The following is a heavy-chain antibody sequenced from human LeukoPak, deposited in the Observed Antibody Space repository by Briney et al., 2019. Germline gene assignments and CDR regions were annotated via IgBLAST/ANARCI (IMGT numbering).Heavy chain of an antibody. CDR1: GYTFIGYY. J-gene: IGHJ5*02. V-gene: IGHV1-2*02. D-gene: IGHD3-16*02. CDR2: INPQSAVT. Sequence: ASVKVSCKASGYTFIGYYVHWVRQAPGQGLEWMGWINPQSAVTNYAQKLQGRVTMTRDMSTTTDYMELSSLRSEDTAVYYCARDNSVGDIAWWFDPWGQGTLVTVSS. CDR3: ARDNSVGDIAWWFDP.